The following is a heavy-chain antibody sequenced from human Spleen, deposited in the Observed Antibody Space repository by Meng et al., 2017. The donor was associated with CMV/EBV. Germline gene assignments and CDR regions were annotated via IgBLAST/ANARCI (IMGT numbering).Heavy chain of an antibody. CDR3: ATLSSYYPTYYYYYGMDV. CDR1: GGSFSGYY. J-gene: IGHJ6*02. D-gene: IGHD3-10*01. V-gene: IGHV4-34*01. Sequence: SETLSLTCAVYGGSFSGYYWSWIRQPPGKGLEWIGEINHSGSTNYNPSLKSRVTISVDTSKNQFSLKLSSVTAADTAVYYRATLSSYYPTYYYYYGMDVWGQGTTVTVSS. CDR2: INHSGST.